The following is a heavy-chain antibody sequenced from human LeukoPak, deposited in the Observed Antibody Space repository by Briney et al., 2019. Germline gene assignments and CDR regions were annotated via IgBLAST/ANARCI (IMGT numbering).Heavy chain of an antibody. CDR2: ISGSGGST. Sequence: PGRSLRLSCAASGFTFDDYAMHWVRQAPGKGLEWVSAISGSGGSTYYADSVKGRFTISRDNSKNTLYLQMNSLRAEDTAVYYCAKQARATVHYYYYMDVWGKGTTVTVSS. CDR1: GFTFDDYA. D-gene: IGHD4-17*01. CDR3: AKQARATVHYYYYMDV. V-gene: IGHV3-23*01. J-gene: IGHJ6*03.